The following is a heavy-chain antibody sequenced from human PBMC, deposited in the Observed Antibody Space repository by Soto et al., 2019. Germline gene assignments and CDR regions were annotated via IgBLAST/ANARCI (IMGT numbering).Heavy chain of an antibody. CDR3: ARSSDIVLMVYAIGPNWFDP. CDR2: IYYSGST. V-gene: IGHV4-59*13. D-gene: IGHD2-8*01. Sequence: TSETLSLTCTVSGGSISSYYWSWIRQPPGKGLEWIGYIYYSGSTNYNPSLKSRVTISVDTSKNQFSLKLSSVTAADTAVYYCARSSDIVLMVYAIGPNWFDPWGQGTLVTVSS. J-gene: IGHJ5*02. CDR1: GGSISSYY.